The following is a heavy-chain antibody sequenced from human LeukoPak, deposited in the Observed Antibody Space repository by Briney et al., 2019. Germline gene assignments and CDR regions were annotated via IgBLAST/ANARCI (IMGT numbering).Heavy chain of an antibody. D-gene: IGHD2-21*01. J-gene: IGHJ4*02. CDR3: ARGLWPFDR. Sequence: PGGSLRLSCAASGFAFDTCWMGWVRQAPGKGLEWVATIKQDGRETYYVDDVKGRFTISRDNAKNSLFLEMNSLSVEDTAVYYCARGLWPFDRWGQGTLVTVSS. CDR1: GFAFDTCW. CDR2: IKQDGRET. V-gene: IGHV3-7*01.